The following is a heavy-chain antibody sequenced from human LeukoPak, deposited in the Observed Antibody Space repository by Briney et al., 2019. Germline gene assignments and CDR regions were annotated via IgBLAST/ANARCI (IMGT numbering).Heavy chain of an antibody. D-gene: IGHD2-2*01. CDR3: AKDATGREDQLLSGYDY. CDR1: GFTFDDYA. J-gene: IGHJ4*02. Sequence: GGSLRLSCAASGFTFDDYAMHWVRHAPGKGLDWVSGLSWNSGSIGYADSVKGRFNSYRDKSKNSMYLQMNSLRAEDTALYYCAKDATGREDQLLSGYDYWGQGTLVTVSS. CDR2: LSWNSGSI. V-gene: IGHV3-9*01.